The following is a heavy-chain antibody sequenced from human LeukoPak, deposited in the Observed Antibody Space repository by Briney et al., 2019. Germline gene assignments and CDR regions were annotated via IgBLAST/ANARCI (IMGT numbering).Heavy chain of an antibody. J-gene: IGHJ4*02. Sequence: PGGSLRLSCAASGFTFSDHNMRWIRQAPGKGLEWVSSISRSGSTKYYADSVKGRFTISRDNAKNSLFLQMNSLRAEDTAVYYCARSEINDYFKYWGPGILVTVST. CDR2: ISRSGSTK. V-gene: IGHV3-11*01. CDR3: ARSEINDYFKY. CDR1: GFTFSDHN. D-gene: IGHD3-16*01.